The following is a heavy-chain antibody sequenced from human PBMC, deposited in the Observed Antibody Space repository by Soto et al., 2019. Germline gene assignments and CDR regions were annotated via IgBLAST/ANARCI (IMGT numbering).Heavy chain of an antibody. CDR3: AEHYYDYSSPGV. V-gene: IGHV3-30*03. Sequence: PGGSLRLSCAASGFTFSSYGMHWVRHAPGKGLEWVAVISYDGSNKYYADSVKGRFTISRDNSKNTVYLQLSSLRAEDTAIYYCAEHYYDYSSPGVWGQGALVTVSS. CDR2: ISYDGSNK. J-gene: IGHJ4*02. D-gene: IGHD3-22*01. CDR1: GFTFSSYG.